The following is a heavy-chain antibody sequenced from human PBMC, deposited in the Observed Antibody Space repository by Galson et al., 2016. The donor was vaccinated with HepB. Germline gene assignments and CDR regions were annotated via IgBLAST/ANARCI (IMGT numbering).Heavy chain of an antibody. CDR3: ARDREYHLDY. D-gene: IGHD2-2*01. CDR2: ISANSGNT. V-gene: IGHV1-18*04. J-gene: IGHJ4*02. CDR1: GYNLTNYF. Sequence: SVKVSCKASGYNLTNYFMHWVRQAPGQGLEWMGWISANSGNTNYAQKFQDRVTMTKDTSTSTAYMELRSLRSDDTAVYYCARDREYHLDYWGQGTLVTVSS.